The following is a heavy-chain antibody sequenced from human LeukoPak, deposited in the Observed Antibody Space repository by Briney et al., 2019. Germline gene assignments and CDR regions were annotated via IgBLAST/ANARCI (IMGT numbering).Heavy chain of an antibody. J-gene: IGHJ4*02. CDR1: GGSISSYY. V-gene: IGHV4-4*07. Sequence: SETLSLTCTVSGGSISSYYWSWIRQPAGKGLEWIGRIYTSGSTNYNPSLKSRVTMSVDTSKNQFSLKLSSVTAADTALYYCARDRGYYYDSSGTGYFDHWGQGTLVTVSS. CDR2: IYTSGST. CDR3: ARDRGYYYDSSGTGYFDH. D-gene: IGHD3-22*01.